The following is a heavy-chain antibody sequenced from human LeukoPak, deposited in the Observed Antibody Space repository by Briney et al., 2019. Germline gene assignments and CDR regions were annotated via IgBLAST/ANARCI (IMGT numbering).Heavy chain of an antibody. V-gene: IGHV1-3*04. CDR1: GYSFSSFT. CDR3: ARDLTRELHYFDY. CDR2: ITTGNGNT. D-gene: IGHD1-26*01. J-gene: IGHJ4*02. Sequence: ASVKVSCKASGYSFSSFTIHWVRQAPGERLEWMGWITTGNGNTKYSQRFQGRVTISRDTSTNTAYMELSSLTSEDTAVYYCARDLTRELHYFDYWGQGTLVIVSS.